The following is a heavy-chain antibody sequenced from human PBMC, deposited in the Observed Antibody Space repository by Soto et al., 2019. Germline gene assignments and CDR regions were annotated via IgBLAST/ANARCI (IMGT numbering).Heavy chain of an antibody. Sequence: PSETLSLTCTVSGGSISSYYWSWFRQPPGKGLEWFGCIYYSGSTIYNPSFKSRVTISVDTSKNQFSLKLSSVTAADTAVYYCVRGGSSCYNGSDPWGRRTRVTVAS. CDR3: VRGGSSCYNGSDP. J-gene: IGHJ5*01. CDR1: GGSISSYY. V-gene: IGHV4-59*01. D-gene: IGHD6-13*01. CDR2: IYYSGST.